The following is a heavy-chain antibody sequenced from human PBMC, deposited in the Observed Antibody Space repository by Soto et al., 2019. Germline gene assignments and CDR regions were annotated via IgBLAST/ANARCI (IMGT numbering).Heavy chain of an antibody. CDR2: INSDGSES. Sequence: EVQLVESGGGLVQPGGSLRLSCATSGFTFSHYWMQWVRQAPGKGLVWVSHINSDGSESTYADFVEGRFTISRDNAKNTLDLQMNSLRAEDTAVYYCVRDNFGVDYWGQGTLVTVSS. D-gene: IGHD3-10*01. CDR1: GFTFSHYW. J-gene: IGHJ4*02. V-gene: IGHV3-74*01. CDR3: VRDNFGVDY.